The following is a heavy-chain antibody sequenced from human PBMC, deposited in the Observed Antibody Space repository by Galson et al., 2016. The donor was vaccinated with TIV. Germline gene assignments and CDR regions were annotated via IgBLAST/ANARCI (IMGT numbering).Heavy chain of an antibody. J-gene: IGHJ4*02. CDR3: ARERDSGYAYYFDF. CDR2: IYPVDSDT. D-gene: IGHD6-25*01. V-gene: IGHV5-51*03. Sequence: QSGAEVKKPGESLKISCKGSGYRFSNYWIAWVRQMPGKGLEWMGVIYPVDSDTRYSPSFQGQVTISADKSISTAYLQWNSLKASDSAIYYCARERDSGYAYYFDFWGQGTLVTVSS. CDR1: GYRFSNYW.